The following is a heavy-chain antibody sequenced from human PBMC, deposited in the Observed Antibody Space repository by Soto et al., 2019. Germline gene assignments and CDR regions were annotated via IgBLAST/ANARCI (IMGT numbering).Heavy chain of an antibody. CDR2: INHSGST. V-gene: IGHV4-34*01. Sequence: QVQLQQWGAGLLKPSETLSLTCAVYGGSFSGYYWSWIRQPPGKGLEWIGEINHSGSTNYNPSLKSRVTISVDTSKNQFSLKLSSVTAADTAVYCCARGQIGVVAANLDYWGQGTLVTVSS. CDR1: GGSFSGYY. J-gene: IGHJ4*02. CDR3: ARGQIGVVAANLDY. D-gene: IGHD2-15*01.